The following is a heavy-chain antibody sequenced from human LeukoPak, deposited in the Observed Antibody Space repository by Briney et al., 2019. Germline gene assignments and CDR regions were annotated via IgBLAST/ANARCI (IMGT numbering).Heavy chain of an antibody. Sequence: ASVKVSCKVSGYTLTELSMHWVRQAPGKGLEWMGGFDPEDGETIYAQKFQGRATMTEDTSTDTAYMELSSLRSEDTAVYYCATVARTLLSGLFGGGLDCWGQGTLVTVSS. CDR2: FDPEDGET. V-gene: IGHV1-24*01. J-gene: IGHJ4*02. CDR3: ATVARTLLSGLFGGGLDC. CDR1: GYTLTELS. D-gene: IGHD3-16*01.